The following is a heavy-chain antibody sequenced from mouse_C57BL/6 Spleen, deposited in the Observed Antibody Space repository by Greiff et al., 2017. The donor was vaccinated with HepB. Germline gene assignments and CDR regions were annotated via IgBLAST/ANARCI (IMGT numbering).Heavy chain of an antibody. CDR2: INPSSGYT. V-gene: IGHV1-4*01. J-gene: IGHJ3*01. Sequence: QVQLKESGAELARPGASVKMSCKASGYTFTSYTMHGVKQRPGQGLEWIGYINPSSGYTKYNQKFKDKATLTADKSSSTAYMQLSSLTSEDSAVYYCARPLHYDYEAWFAYWGQGTLVTVSA. D-gene: IGHD2-4*01. CDR1: GYTFTSYT. CDR3: ARPLHYDYEAWFAY.